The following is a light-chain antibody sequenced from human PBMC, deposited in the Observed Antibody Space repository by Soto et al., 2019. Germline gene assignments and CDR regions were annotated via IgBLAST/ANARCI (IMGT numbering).Light chain of an antibody. Sequence: QSVLTRPPSVSGSPGQSVTISCTGTSSDVGAYNYVAWYQQHPGKAPKIMIYDVTKRPSGVPDRFSGSKSGNTASLTISGLQAEDEADYYCCSNEGNVEVFGTGTKVTVL. CDR1: SSDVGAYNY. J-gene: IGLJ1*01. CDR3: CSNEGNVEV. CDR2: DVT. V-gene: IGLV2-11*01.